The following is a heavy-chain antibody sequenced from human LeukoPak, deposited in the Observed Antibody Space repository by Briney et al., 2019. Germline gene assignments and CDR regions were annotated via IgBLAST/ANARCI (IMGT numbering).Heavy chain of an antibody. V-gene: IGHV3-7*01. D-gene: IGHD3-3*01. CDR2: IKQDGSEK. J-gene: IGHJ4*02. Sequence: GSLRLSCAASGFTFSSYWMSWVRQAPGKGLEWVANIKQDGSEKYYVDSVKGRFTISRDNAKNSLYLQMNSLRAEDTAVYYCARAPIVYDFWSGYYIGEDYWGQGTLVTVSS. CDR1: GFTFSSYW. CDR3: ARAPIVYDFWSGYYIGEDY.